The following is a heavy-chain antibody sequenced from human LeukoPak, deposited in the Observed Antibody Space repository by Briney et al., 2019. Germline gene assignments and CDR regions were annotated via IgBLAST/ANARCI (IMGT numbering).Heavy chain of an antibody. J-gene: IGHJ6*03. CDR3: ASLSYYYMAV. CDR2: INHRGRT. Sequence: PSETLSLTCTVSGGSISSSSYYWGWIRQPPGKGLEWIGEINHRGRTNYNPSLKSRVSISLDTSKNHFSLKLSSVNAADTAVYYCASLSYYYMAVWGKGTTVTISS. V-gene: IGHV4-39*02. CDR1: GGSISSSSYY.